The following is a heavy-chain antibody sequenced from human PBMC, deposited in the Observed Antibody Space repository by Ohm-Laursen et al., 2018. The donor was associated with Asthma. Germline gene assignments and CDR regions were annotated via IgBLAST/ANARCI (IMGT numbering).Heavy chain of an antibody. CDR1: GFTFSNYA. CDR2: ITSDGSWT. J-gene: IGHJ3*02. Sequence: SLRLSCAAPGFTFSNYAMHWVRQAPGKGLEWVSIITSDGSWTSYADSVKGRFTISRDNSKNTLYMQMNSLRAEDTAVYYCARRDFSGGDPSAAFDIWGQGTMVAVSS. D-gene: IGHD2-21*02. V-gene: IGHV3-30-3*01. CDR3: ARRDFSGGDPSAAFDI.